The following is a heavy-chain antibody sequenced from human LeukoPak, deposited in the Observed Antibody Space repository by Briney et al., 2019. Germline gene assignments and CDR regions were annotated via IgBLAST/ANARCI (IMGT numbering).Heavy chain of an antibody. V-gene: IGHV3-15*01. D-gene: IGHD3-10*02. Sequence: GGSLRLSCAASGFTFSNAWMSWVRQAPGKGLEWVGRIKSKTDGGTTDYAVPVKGRFTISRDDSKNTLYLTEDTAVYYCTTARTMSAFDIWGQGTMVTVSS. CDR1: GFTFSNAW. CDR2: IKSKTDGGTT. CDR3: TTARTMSAFDI. J-gene: IGHJ3*02.